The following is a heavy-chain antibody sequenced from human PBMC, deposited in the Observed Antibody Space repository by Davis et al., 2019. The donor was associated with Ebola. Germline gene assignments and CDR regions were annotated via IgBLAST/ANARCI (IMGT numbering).Heavy chain of an antibody. D-gene: IGHD3-9*01. CDR2: ITSSSSYI. CDR3: ARARGILSGYRYYYYYMDV. Sequence: PGGSLRLSCAGSGFSFRSYNMNWVRQAPGKGLEWVSSITSSSSYIHYADSVKGRFTISRDNAKNSLYLQMNSLRAEDTAVYYCARARGILSGYRYYYYYMDVWGKGTTVTVSS. CDR1: GFSFRSYN. J-gene: IGHJ6*03. V-gene: IGHV3-21*01.